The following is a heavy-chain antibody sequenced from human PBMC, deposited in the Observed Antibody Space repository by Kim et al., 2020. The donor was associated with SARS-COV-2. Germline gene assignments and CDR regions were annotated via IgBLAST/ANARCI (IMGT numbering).Heavy chain of an antibody. V-gene: IGHV3-7*03. CDR1: GFTFSSYW. CDR2: IKQDGSEK. D-gene: IGHD2-2*01. Sequence: GGSLRLSCAASGFTFSSYWMSWVRQAPGKGLEWVANIKQDGSEKYYVDSVKGRFTISRDNAKNSLYLQMNSLRAEDTAVYYCASALYCSSTSCSTLGAFDIWGQGTMVTVSS. CDR3: ASALYCSSTSCSTLGAFDI. J-gene: IGHJ3*02.